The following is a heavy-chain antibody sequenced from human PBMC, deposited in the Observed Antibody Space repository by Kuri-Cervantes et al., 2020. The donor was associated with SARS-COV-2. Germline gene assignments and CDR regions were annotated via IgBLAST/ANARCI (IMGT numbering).Heavy chain of an antibody. CDR2: IIPIFATP. V-gene: IGHV1-69*13. Sequence: SVKVSCKTSGGVFSSYAISWVRQGPGQGLEFMGAIIPIFATPTYAQKFQGRVTITADESTSTAYMELSSLRSEDTAVYYCAREWTDPIEMTTPTHFDYWGQGTLVTVSS. D-gene: IGHD5-24*01. J-gene: IGHJ4*02. CDR3: AREWTDPIEMTTPTHFDY. CDR1: GGVFSSYA.